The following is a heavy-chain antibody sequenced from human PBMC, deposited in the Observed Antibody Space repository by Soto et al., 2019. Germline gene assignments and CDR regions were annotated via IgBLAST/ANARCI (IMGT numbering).Heavy chain of an antibody. CDR1: GYSISSYY. D-gene: IGHD3-22*01. CDR2: MYYGRSA. CDR3: DLRSMAVVPEY. V-gene: IGHV4-59*01. J-gene: IGHJ4*02. Sequence: QVQLQESGPGLVKPAETLSLTCAVSGYSISSYYCMWIRQPPGKGLESIGYMYYGRSANYNTSLKSRFTLSADTSTNQCSLTLSSMTAADPAVYYCDLRSMAVVPEYWGQGTMVTVSS.